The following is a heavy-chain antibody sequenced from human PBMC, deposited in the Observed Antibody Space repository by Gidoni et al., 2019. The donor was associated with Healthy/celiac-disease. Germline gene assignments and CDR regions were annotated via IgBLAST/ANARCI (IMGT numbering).Heavy chain of an antibody. CDR3: ASDRYGAPDTILGHYLDY. D-gene: IGHD3-3*01. CDR1: GFTFSSYG. Sequence: QVQLVESGGGVVQPGRSLRLSCAASGFTFSSYGMHWVRQAPGKGLEWVAVISYDGSNKYYADSVKGRFTISRDNSKNTLYLQMNSLRAEDTAVYYCASDRYGAPDTILGHYLDYWGQGTLVTVSS. CDR2: ISYDGSNK. J-gene: IGHJ4*02. V-gene: IGHV3-30*03.